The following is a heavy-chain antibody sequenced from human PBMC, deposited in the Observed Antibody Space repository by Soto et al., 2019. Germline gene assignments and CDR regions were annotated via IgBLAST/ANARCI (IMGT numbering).Heavy chain of an antibody. V-gene: IGHV4-39*01. D-gene: IGHD3-9*01. J-gene: IGHJ6*02. Sequence: QLQLQESGPGLVKPSETLSLTCTVSGGSISSSSYYWGWIRQPPGKGLEWIGSIYYSGSTYYNPSLKSRVTISVNTSKNQFSLKLSSVTAADTAVYYCARLRTGYSYYYYGMDVWGQGTTVTVSS. CDR3: ARLRTGYSYYYYGMDV. CDR2: IYYSGST. CDR1: GGSISSSSYY.